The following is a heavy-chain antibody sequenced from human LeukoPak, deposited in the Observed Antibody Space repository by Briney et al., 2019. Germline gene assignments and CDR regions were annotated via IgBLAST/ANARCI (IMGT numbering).Heavy chain of an antibody. J-gene: IGHJ6*03. CDR2: INPNSGYT. CDR1: GYTFTGYY. CDR3: ARDRGVDYCSGGSCSHYYYYMDV. D-gene: IGHD2-15*01. Sequence: ASVKVSCKASGYTFTGYYMHWVRRAPGQGLEWMGWINPNSGYTNYAQKFQGRVTMTRDTSISTAYMELSRLRSDDTAVYYCARDRGVDYCSGGSCSHYYYYMDVWGKGTTVTISS. V-gene: IGHV1-2*02.